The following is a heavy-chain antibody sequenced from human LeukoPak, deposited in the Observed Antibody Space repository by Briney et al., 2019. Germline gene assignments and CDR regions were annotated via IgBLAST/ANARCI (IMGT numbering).Heavy chain of an antibody. D-gene: IGHD5-18*01. V-gene: IGHV3-11*04. CDR1: GFTFSDYY. Sequence: GGSLRLSCAASGFTFSDYYMSWIRQAPGKGLEWVSYISSSGSTIYYADSVKGRFTISRDNAKNSLYLQMNSLRAEDTAVYYCARGGLDTAMVHPDAGPNWFDPWGQGTLVTVSS. CDR3: ARGGLDTAMVHPDAGPNWFDP. CDR2: ISSSGSTI. J-gene: IGHJ5*02.